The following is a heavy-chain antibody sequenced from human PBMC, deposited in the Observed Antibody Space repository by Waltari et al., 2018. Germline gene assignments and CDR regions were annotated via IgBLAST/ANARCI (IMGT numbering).Heavy chain of an antibody. D-gene: IGHD6-13*01. CDR1: GYTFSNFG. CDR3: ARDTSFIASPGTPHY. CDR2: ISAYNGNT. Sequence: QVQLVQSGAEVRKPGASVKVSCKASGYTFSNFGISWVRQAPGQGLEWMGWISAYNGNTKYAQKLQARVTMTTDTSTSTAYMELRSLRSDDTAMYYCARDTSFIASPGTPHYWGQGTLVTVSS. J-gene: IGHJ4*02. V-gene: IGHV1-18*01.